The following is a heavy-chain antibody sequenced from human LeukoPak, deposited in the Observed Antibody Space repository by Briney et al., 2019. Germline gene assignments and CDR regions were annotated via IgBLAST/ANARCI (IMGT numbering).Heavy chain of an antibody. V-gene: IGHV4-38-2*02. CDR2: IYHSGST. Sequence: SETLSLTCTVSGYSISSGYYWGWIRQPPGKGLEWIGSIYHSGSTYYNPSLKSRVTISVDTSKNQFSLKLSSVTAADTAVYYCARDLLRGGYTLDYGMDVWGQGTTVTVSS. J-gene: IGHJ6*02. CDR1: GYSISSGYY. CDR3: ARDLLRGGYTLDYGMDV. D-gene: IGHD5-12*01.